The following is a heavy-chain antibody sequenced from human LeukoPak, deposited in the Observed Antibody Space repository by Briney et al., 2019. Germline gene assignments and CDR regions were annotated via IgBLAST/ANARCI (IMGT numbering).Heavy chain of an antibody. CDR2: INCSGGST. V-gene: IGHV3-23*01. CDR3: ANPVGYCSSTSCYNGAFDI. D-gene: IGHD2-2*02. CDR1: GFTCSRYA. J-gene: IGHJ3*02. Sequence: GGSLPLSCSPSGFTCSRYAMICVGQAPTKGLPWVSSINCSGGSTYYADSVKGRFTISRDNSKNTLYLQMNSLRAEDTAVYYCANPVGYCSSTSCYNGAFDIWGQGTMVTVSS.